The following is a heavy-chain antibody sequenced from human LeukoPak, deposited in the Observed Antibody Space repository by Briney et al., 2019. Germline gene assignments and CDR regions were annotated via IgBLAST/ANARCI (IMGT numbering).Heavy chain of an antibody. D-gene: IGHD5-24*01. CDR1: GGSISSYY. CDR2: IYYSGST. J-gene: IGHJ4*02. CDR3: ASTRRDGYPFDY. Sequence: SETLSLTCTVSGGSISSYYWSWIRQAPGKGLEWIGYIYYSGSTNYDPSLKSRVTISVDTSKNQFSLRLSSVTAADTAVYYCASTRRDGYPFDYWGQGTLVTVSS. V-gene: IGHV4-59*01.